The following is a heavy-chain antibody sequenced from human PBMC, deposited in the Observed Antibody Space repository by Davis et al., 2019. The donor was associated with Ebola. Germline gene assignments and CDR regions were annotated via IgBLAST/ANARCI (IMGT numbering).Heavy chain of an antibody. CDR3: AASAGTVGKFDY. D-gene: IGHD1-14*01. Sequence: SVKVSCKASGYTFISYSMHWVRQAPGQRLEWMGWIVVGSGNTNYAQKFQGRVTITRDMSTSTSYLDLSNLRSEDTAVYYCAASAGTVGKFDYWGQGTLVTVSS. J-gene: IGHJ4*01. V-gene: IGHV1-58*02. CDR1: GYTFISYS. CDR2: IVVGSGNT.